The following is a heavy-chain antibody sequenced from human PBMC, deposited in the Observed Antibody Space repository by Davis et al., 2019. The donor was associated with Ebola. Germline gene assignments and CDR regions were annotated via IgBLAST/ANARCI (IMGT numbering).Heavy chain of an antibody. V-gene: IGHV4-4*02. Sequence: SETLSLTCAVSGDSITSINWWTWVRQPPGKGLEWTGEAYHSGNTNYNPSLKSRVTISVDTSKNQFSLKLSSVTAADTAVYYCARARYYYGRGRLDPWGQGTLVTVSS. CDR2: AYHSGNT. CDR1: GDSITSINW. D-gene: IGHD3-10*02. J-gene: IGHJ5*02. CDR3: ARARYYYGRGRLDP.